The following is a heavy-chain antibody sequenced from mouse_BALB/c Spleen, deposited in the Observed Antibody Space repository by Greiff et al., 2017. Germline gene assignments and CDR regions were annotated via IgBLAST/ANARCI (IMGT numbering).Heavy chain of an antibody. CDR2: IRLKSNNYAT. CDR3: TRNTLTRGYLYAMDY. J-gene: IGHJ4*01. D-gene: IGHD3-1*01. Sequence: EVKVEESGGGLVQPGGSMKLSCVASGFTFSNYWMNWVRQSPEKGLEWVAEIRLKSNNYATHYAESVKGRFTISRDDSKSSVYLQMNNLRAEDTGIYYCTRNTLTRGYLYAMDYWGQGTSVTVSS. CDR1: GFTFSNYW. V-gene: IGHV6-6*02.